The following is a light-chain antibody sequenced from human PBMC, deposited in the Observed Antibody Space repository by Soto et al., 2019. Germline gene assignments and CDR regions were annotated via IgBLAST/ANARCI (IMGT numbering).Light chain of an antibody. V-gene: IGKV1-5*01. Sequence: DIPMTQSPSTLSASVGDRATITCRASQSISRGLAWYQQKSGKAPKLLIYDASSLESGVPSRFSGSGSGTEFTLTISSLQPDDFATYYCQQYNTYSRAFGQGTKVEIK. J-gene: IGKJ1*01. CDR3: QQYNTYSRA. CDR2: DAS. CDR1: QSISRG.